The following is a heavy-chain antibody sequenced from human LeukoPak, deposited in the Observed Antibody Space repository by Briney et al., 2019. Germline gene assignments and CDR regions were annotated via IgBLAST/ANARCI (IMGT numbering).Heavy chain of an antibody. J-gene: IGHJ4*02. CDR2: INHSGST. CDR1: GGSFSGYY. CDR3: ARQWLTRFGY. V-gene: IGHV4-34*01. D-gene: IGHD6-19*01. Sequence: SETLSLTCAVYGGSFSGYYWSWIRQPPGKGLEWIGEINHSGSTYYNPSLKSRITLSVDSSENQFSLHVKSVSATDTAIYYCARQWLTRFGYWGQGALVAVSS.